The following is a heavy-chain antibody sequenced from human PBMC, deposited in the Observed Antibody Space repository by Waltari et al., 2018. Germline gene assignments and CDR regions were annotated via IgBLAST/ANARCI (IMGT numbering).Heavy chain of an antibody. D-gene: IGHD3-22*01. CDR2: INPNSGGT. J-gene: IGHJ4*02. CDR1: GYPFTGYY. Sequence: QVQLVQSGAEVKKPGASVKVSCKASGYPFTGYYMHWVRQAPGQGLEWMGWINPNSGGTNYAQKFQGRVTMTRDTSISTAYMELSRLRSDDTAVYYCARVGIYYDSSGPFDYWGQGTLVTVSS. CDR3: ARVGIYYDSSGPFDY. V-gene: IGHV1-2*02.